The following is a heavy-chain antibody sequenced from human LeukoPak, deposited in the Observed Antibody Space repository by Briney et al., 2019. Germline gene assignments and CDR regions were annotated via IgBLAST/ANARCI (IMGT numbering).Heavy chain of an antibody. CDR1: GGTFSSYA. CDR2: IIPIFGTA. V-gene: IGHV1-69*06. CDR3: AREGPGDLIDY. D-gene: IGHD1-26*01. Sequence: SVKVSCKASGGTFSSYAISWVRQASGQGLEWMGGIIPIFGTANYAQKLQGRVTITADKSTGTAYMELSSLRSEDTAVYYCAREGPGDLIDYWGQGTLVTVSS. J-gene: IGHJ4*02.